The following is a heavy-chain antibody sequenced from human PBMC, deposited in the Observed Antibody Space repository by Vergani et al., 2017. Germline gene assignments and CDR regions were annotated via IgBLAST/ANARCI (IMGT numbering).Heavy chain of an antibody. CDR3: ARDGEFTMVRGVMSYYYYGMDV. J-gene: IGHJ6*02. CDR1: GYTFTSYG. D-gene: IGHD3-10*01. CDR2: ISAYNGNT. Sequence: QVQLVQSGAEVKKPGASVKVSCKASGYTFTSYGISWVRQPPGQGLEWMGWISAYNGNTNSAQKLQGRVTMTTDTSTSTAYMELRSLRSDDTAVYYCARDGEFTMVRGVMSYYYYGMDVWGQGTMVTVSS. V-gene: IGHV1-18*01.